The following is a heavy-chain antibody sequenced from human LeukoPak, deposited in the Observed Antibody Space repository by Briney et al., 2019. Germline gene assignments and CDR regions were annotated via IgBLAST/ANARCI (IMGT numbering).Heavy chain of an antibody. D-gene: IGHD2-2*01. J-gene: IGHJ6*02. CDR3: ARDDIVVVPAPPYYYYYGMDV. Sequence: ASVKVSCTASGYSFTSYGISWVRQAPGQGLEWMGWISANNGNTNYAQKLQGRVTMTTDTSTSTAYMELRSLRSDDTVVYYCARDDIVVVPAPPYYYYYGMDVWGQGTTVTVSS. V-gene: IGHV1-18*01. CDR1: GYSFTSYG. CDR2: ISANNGNT.